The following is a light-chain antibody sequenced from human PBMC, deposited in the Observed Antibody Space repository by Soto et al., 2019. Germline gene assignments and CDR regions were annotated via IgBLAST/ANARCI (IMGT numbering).Light chain of an antibody. V-gene: IGLV1-40*01. Sequence: QSVLTQPPSVSGAPGQRVTMSCTGSSSNIGAGYDVHWYQQLPGTAPKLLIYGNSNRPSGVPDRFSGSKSGTSASLAITGLQAEDEADYYCQSYDSSLSFWVFGGGTKLTVL. CDR3: QSYDSSLSFWV. J-gene: IGLJ3*02. CDR2: GNS. CDR1: SSNIGAGYD.